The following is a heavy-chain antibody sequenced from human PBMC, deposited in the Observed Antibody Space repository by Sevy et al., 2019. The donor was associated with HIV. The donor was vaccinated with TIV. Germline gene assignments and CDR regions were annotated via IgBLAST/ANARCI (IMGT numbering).Heavy chain of an antibody. D-gene: IGHD4-17*01. CDR1: QFIFSDYW. Sequence: GGCLRLSCAASQFIFSDYWMSWVRQAPGKGLEWVANIKPDGSETYYMDTVKGRFTVSRDNAKKTVFLQMSRLRVDDTAVYFCARDVSSPYGYYEGYYFDLWGQGNLVTVSS. V-gene: IGHV3-7*01. J-gene: IGHJ4*02. CDR3: ARDVSSPYGYYEGYYFDL. CDR2: IKPDGSET.